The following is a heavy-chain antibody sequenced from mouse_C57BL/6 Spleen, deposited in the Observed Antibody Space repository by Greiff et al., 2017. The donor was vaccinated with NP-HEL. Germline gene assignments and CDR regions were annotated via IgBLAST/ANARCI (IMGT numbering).Heavy chain of an antibody. J-gene: IGHJ1*03. V-gene: IGHV5-6*01. CDR3: ARQGSLYWYFDV. CDR2: ISSGGSYT. Sequence: EVKLVESGGDLVKPGGSLKLSCAASGFTFSSYGMSWVRQTPDKRLEWVATISSGGSYTYYPDSVKGRFTISRDNAKNTLYLQMSSLKSEDTAMYYCARQGSLYWYFDVWGTGTTVTVSS. D-gene: IGHD6-1*01. CDR1: GFTFSSYG.